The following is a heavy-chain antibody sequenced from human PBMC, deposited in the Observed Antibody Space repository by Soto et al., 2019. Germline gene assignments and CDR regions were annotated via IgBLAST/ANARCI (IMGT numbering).Heavy chain of an antibody. D-gene: IGHD3-9*01. CDR2: INPSGGST. CDR3: ARGGVLRYPYYVVGYYYGMDV. V-gene: IGHV1-46*01. CDR1: GYTFTSYY. J-gene: IGHJ6*02. Sequence: ASVKASCKASGYTFTSYYIHWVRQAPGQGLEWMGIINPSGGSTSYAQKFQGRVTMTRDTSTSTVYMELSSLRSEDTAVYYCARGGVLRYPYYVVGYYYGMDVWGQGTTVTVSS.